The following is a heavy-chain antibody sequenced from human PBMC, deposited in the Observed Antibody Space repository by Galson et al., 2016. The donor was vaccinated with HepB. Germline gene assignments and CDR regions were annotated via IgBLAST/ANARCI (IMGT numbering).Heavy chain of an antibody. Sequence: SVKVSCKASGYTFTAYAMHRVRQAPGQRLEWMGWINTGNGNTKYSQKFQGRVTISRDTSASTAYMELRSLRSEDTAVYYCARDSGSPNWFDPWGQGTLVTVSS. J-gene: IGHJ5*02. CDR2: INTGNGNT. V-gene: IGHV1-3*04. CDR3: ARDSGSPNWFDP. CDR1: GYTFTAYA. D-gene: IGHD1-26*01.